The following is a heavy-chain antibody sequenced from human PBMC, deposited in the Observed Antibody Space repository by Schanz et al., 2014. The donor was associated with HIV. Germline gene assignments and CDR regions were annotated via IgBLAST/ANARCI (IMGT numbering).Heavy chain of an antibody. CDR2: ISAYNGNT. J-gene: IGHJ4*02. V-gene: IGHV1-18*04. CDR3: ARGAAEMATMTPWRY. D-gene: IGHD5-12*01. CDR1: GYTFSSYG. Sequence: QVQLVQSGAEVKKPGASVKVSCKASGYTFSSYGISWVRQAPGQGLEWMGWISAYNGNTNYAQNLQGRVTMTTDTFTSTAYMELRSLRSDETAVYYCARGAAEMATMTPWRYWGQGTLVTVSS.